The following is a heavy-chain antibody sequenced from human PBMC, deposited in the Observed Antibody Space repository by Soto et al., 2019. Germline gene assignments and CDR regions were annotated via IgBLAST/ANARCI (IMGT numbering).Heavy chain of an antibody. CDR1: GFTFSNMW. Sequence: GSLRLSCTASGFTFSNMWMSWVRQAPGKGLEWVGRIKDKTDGGTTDYAAPVKGRFAISRDDSKSRLYLQMNSLKTDDTAVYYCTTGHYWRQGTLVTVSS. CDR2: IKDKTDGGTT. CDR3: TTGHY. V-gene: IGHV3-15*01. J-gene: IGHJ4*02.